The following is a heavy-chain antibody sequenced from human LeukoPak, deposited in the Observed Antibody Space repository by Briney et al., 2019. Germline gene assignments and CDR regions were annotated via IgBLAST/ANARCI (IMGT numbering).Heavy chain of an antibody. CDR3: ARGTIGGNPASAY. V-gene: IGHV3-21*06. J-gene: IGHJ4*02. CDR2: IGTDGYS. CDR1: GFTFSTYE. D-gene: IGHD4-23*01. Sequence: GASLRLSCAASGFTFSTYEMNWVRQAPGKGLEWVSSIGTDGYSYSAVSVKGRSTISRDNAKSTLYLQMDSLTVEDTALYYCARGTIGGNPASAYWGQGTLVTVSS.